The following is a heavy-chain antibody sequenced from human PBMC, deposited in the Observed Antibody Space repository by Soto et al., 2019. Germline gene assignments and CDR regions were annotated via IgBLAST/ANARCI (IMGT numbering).Heavy chain of an antibody. CDR3: ARGEYSSSSSPIDY. CDR2: IKQDGSEK. V-gene: IGHV3-7*01. D-gene: IGHD6-6*01. J-gene: IGHJ4*02. Sequence: PGGSLRLSCAASGFTFSSYWMSWVRQAPGKGLEWVANIKQDGSEKYYVDSVKGRFTLSRDNAKDSLYLQMNSLRAEDTAVYYCARGEYSSSSSPIDYWGQGTLVTVSS. CDR1: GFTFSSYW.